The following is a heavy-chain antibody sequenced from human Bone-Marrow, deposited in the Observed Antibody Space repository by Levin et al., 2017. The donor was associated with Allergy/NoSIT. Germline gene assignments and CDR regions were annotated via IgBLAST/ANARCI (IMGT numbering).Heavy chain of an antibody. J-gene: IGHJ4*02. V-gene: IGHV3-48*02. Sequence: QSGGSLRLSCVASGFIFSSYSMNWVRQAPGKGLEWVSYISSSSSTLYYADSVKGRFTISRDNAKNSLFLQMNTLRDEDTAVYYCARGISMMRGIITSYHDFRGQGTLVTVSS. CDR1: GFIFSSYS. CDR2: ISSSSSTL. D-gene: IGHD3-10*01. CDR3: ARGISMMRGIITSYHDF.